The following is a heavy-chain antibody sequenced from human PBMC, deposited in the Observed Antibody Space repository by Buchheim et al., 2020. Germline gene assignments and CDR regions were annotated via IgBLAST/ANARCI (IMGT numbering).Heavy chain of an antibody. D-gene: IGHD6-19*01. Sequence: HLQGSGPGLVRPSETLSLTCTVSGASINSGGYYWDWVRQPPGKGLEWVGHIYSGGSTYFNPSLKSPVTISFDASNNTLSLMLTSVTAADTGTYYCARGSYQTGWRGFSYYSMDVWGQGT. CDR3: ARGSYQTGWRGFSYYSMDV. CDR2: IYSGGST. J-gene: IGHJ6*02. V-gene: IGHV4-39*07. CDR1: GASINSGGYY.